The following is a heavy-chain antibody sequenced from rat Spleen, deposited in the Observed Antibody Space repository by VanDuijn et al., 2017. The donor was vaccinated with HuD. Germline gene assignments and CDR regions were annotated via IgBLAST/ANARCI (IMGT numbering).Heavy chain of an antibody. CDR1: GFPFINFV. V-gene: IGHV5S23*01. CDR3: TTINDGGFAY. J-gene: IGHJ3*01. D-gene: IGHD1-12*02. Sequence: EVQLVESGGRLVQPGGSLKVSCAASGFPFINFVMAWVRQAPTKGLEWVASTTNSGGLTYYQDFVKGRFTISRDNSNSTLYLQMDSLRSEDTATYYCTTINDGGFAYWGQGTLVTVSS. CDR2: TTNSGGLT.